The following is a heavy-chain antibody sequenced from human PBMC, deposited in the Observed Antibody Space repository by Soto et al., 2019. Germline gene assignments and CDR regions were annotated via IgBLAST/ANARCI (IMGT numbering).Heavy chain of an antibody. CDR2: ISGSGGST. CDR3: AKDPHDDILTGYYKTYFDY. J-gene: IGHJ4*02. V-gene: IGHV3-23*01. CDR1: GFTFSSYA. Sequence: PGGSLRLSCAASGFTFSSYAMSWVRQAPGKGLEWVSAISGSGGSTYYADSVKGRFTISRDNSKNTLYLQMNSLRAEDTAVYYCAKDPHDDILTGYYKTYFDYWGQGTLVTVSS. D-gene: IGHD3-9*01.